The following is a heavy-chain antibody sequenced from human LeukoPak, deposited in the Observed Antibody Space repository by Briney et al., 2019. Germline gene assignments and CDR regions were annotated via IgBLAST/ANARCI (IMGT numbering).Heavy chain of an antibody. CDR3: ARDQPSYDFWSGPPPGLFDY. CDR2: ISYDGSNK. D-gene: IGHD3-3*01. J-gene: IGHJ4*02. V-gene: IGHV3-30*03. Sequence: GRSLRLSCAASGFTFSSYGMHWVRQAPGKGLEWVAVISYDGSNKYYADSVKGRFTISRDNAKNSLYLQMNSLRAEDTAVYYCARDQPSYDFWSGPPPGLFDYWGQGTLVTVSS. CDR1: GFTFSSYG.